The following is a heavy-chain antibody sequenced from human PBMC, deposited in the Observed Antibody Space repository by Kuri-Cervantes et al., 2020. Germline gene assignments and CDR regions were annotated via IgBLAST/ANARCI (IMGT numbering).Heavy chain of an antibody. CDR3: ARDRPFPIVVEQAFDI. CDR1: RYTFTGQY. V-gene: IGHV1-2*02. Sequence: ASVKVSCKASRYTFTGQYMHWVRQAPGEGLEWMGWINPNSGGTNYAQKFQGRVTMTGDTSISTAYMELSRLRSDDTAVYYCARDRPFPIVVEQAFDIWGQGTMVTVSS. J-gene: IGHJ3*02. CDR2: INPNSGGT. D-gene: IGHD2-15*01.